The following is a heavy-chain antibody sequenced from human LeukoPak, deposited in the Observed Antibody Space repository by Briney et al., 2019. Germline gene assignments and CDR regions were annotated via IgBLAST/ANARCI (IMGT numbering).Heavy chain of an antibody. CDR1: GGTFSSYA. V-gene: IGHV3-23*01. D-gene: IGHD1-26*01. CDR2: ISGSGNST. CDR3: AQDRGTEVGATKGLDH. J-gene: IGHJ4*02. Sequence: SCKASGGTFSSYAMSWVRQAPGKGLEWVSIISGSGNSTYYADSVKGRFTISRDNSKNTLYLQMNSLRAEDSALYYCAQDRGTEVGATKGLDHWGQGTLVTVSS.